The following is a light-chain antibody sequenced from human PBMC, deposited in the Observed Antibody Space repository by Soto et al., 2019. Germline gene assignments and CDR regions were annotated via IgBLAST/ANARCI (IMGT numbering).Light chain of an antibody. CDR3: QQYHDWPPLT. Sequence: IVMTQSPATLSVSPGESATLSCRARQSIGSALAWYQQKPGQAPRLLIYGASTRATGVPARVRGSGSGTEFTLTISSLQSEDFAVYYCQQYHDWPPLTFGGGTKVDIK. J-gene: IGKJ4*01. CDR1: QSIGSA. V-gene: IGKV3-15*01. CDR2: GAS.